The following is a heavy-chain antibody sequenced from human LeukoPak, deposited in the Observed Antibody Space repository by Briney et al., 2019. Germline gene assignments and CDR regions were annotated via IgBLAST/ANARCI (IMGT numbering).Heavy chain of an antibody. J-gene: IGHJ4*02. CDR1: GGSVSSGSYY. CDR2: IYYSGST. CDR3: AKVARIAAAEIDY. D-gene: IGHD6-13*01. V-gene: IGHV4-61*01. Sequence: TSETLSLTCTVSGGSVSSGSYYWSWIRQPPGKGLEWIGYIYYSGSTNYNPSLKSRVTISVDTSKNQFSLKLSSVTAADTAVYYCAKVARIAAAEIDYWGQGTLVTVSS.